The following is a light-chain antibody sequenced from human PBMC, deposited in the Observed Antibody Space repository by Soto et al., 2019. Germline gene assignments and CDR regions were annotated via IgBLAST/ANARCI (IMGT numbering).Light chain of an antibody. CDR2: RNN. J-gene: IGLJ1*01. CDR1: SFNIGSNY. V-gene: IGLV1-47*01. Sequence: QSVLTQPPSASGTPGQRVTISCSGSSFNIGSNYVYWYQQLPGTAPKLLIYRNNQRPSGVPDRFSGSKSGTSASLAISGLRSEDEADYYCAAWDDSLRTVFGTGTKVTVL. CDR3: AAWDDSLRTV.